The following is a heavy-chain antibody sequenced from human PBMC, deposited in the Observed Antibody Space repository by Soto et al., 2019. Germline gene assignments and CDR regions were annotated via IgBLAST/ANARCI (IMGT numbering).Heavy chain of an antibody. CDR1: GYTFTSYG. CDR2: ISAYNGNT. D-gene: IGHD3-3*01. Sequence: ASVKFSCKASGYTFTSYGISWVRQAPGQGLEWMGWISAYNGNTNYAQKLQGRVTMTTDTSTSTAYMELRSLRSDDTAVYYCASGPVLRFLEWLPQDYYYGMDVWGQGTTVTVSS. CDR3: ASGPVLRFLEWLPQDYYYGMDV. V-gene: IGHV1-18*04. J-gene: IGHJ6*02.